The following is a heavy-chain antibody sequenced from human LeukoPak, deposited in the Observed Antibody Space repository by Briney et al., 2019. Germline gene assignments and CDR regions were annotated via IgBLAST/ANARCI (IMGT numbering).Heavy chain of an antibody. CDR1: GITFSSYW. CDR3: ARGGRAAFDI. D-gene: IGHD3-16*01. Sequence: GGSLRLSCAASGITFSSYWMSCVRQAPGQGLEWVANIKQDGSEKYYVDSVKGRFTISRDNAKNSLYLQMNSLRAEDTAVYYCARGGRAAFDIWGQGTMVTVAS. V-gene: IGHV3-7*01. J-gene: IGHJ3*02. CDR2: IKQDGSEK.